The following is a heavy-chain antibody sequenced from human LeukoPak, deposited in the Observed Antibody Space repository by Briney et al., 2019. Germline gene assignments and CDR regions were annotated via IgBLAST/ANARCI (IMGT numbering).Heavy chain of an antibody. D-gene: IGHD5-18*01. CDR2: MQSTGNS. J-gene: IGHJ4*02. V-gene: IGHV4-59*01. Sequence: SETLSLTCSVFGDPISTYHWNWIRKPPGKGLEWIAYMQSTGNSQYNPSLKSRVAMSVDTSKNQVALNLSSVTAADTAVYYCARDKRHSYGRYFAHWGQGMLVTVSS. CDR3: ARDKRHSYGRYFAH. CDR1: GDPISTYH.